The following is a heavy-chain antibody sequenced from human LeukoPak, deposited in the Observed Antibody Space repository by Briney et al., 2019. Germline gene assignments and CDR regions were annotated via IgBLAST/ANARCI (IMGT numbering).Heavy chain of an antibody. J-gene: IGHJ6*04. V-gene: IGHV3-48*03. CDR1: GFTFSSYK. CDR3: AELGITMIGGV. CDR2: ISSSDSTI. Sequence: GGSLRLSCAASGFTFSSYKMNWVRQAPGKGLEWVSYISSSDSTIYYADSVKGRFTISRDNAKNSLYPQMNSLRAEDTAVYYCAELGITMIGGVWGKGTTVTISS. D-gene: IGHD3-10*02.